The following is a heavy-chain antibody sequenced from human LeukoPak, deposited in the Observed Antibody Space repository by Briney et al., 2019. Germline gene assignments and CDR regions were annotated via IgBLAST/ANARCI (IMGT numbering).Heavy chain of an antibody. CDR3: ARERVTMVRGVIREYYFDY. Sequence: SETLSLTCTVSGGSISSYYRSWIRQPPGKGLEWIGYIYNSGSTNYNPSLKSRVTISVDTSKNQFSLKLSSVTAADTAVYYCARERVTMVRGVIREYYFDYWGQGTLVTVSS. J-gene: IGHJ4*02. V-gene: IGHV4-59*01. CDR1: GGSISSYY. D-gene: IGHD3-10*01. CDR2: IYNSGST.